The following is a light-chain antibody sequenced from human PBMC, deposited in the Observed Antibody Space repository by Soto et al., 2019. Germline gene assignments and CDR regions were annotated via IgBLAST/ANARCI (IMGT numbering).Light chain of an antibody. J-gene: IGLJ1*01. Sequence: QSVLTQPASVSGSPGQSITISCTGTSSDVGSYNLVSWYQQHPGKAPKLMIYEVSKRPSGVSNRFSGSKSGNTASLTISGLQAEDEADYYCCSYAGSSTQVFGTGTTVTVL. CDR2: EVS. CDR1: SSDVGSYNL. CDR3: CSYAGSSTQV. V-gene: IGLV2-23*02.